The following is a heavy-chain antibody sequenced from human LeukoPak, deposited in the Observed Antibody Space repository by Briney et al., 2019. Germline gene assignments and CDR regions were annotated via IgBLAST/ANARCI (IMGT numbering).Heavy chain of an antibody. J-gene: IGHJ4*02. D-gene: IGHD5-12*01. CDR3: ARQRGTCSAYDQHY. CDR1: GFRFTKYW. CDR2: IFPGDSDT. Sequence: GGAPEIFLSGSGFRFTKYWIGRGRPGSGEGAEVGGIIFPGDSDTRYSPSFQGQVTITADKSICTAYLQWNSLQLSDTAMYYYARQRGTCSAYDQHYWGQGTLVTVSS. V-gene: IGHV5-51*01.